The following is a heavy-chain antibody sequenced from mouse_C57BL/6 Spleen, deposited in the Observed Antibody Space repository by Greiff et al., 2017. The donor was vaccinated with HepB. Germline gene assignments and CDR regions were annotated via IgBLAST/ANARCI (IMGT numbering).Heavy chain of an antibody. V-gene: IGHV1-85*01. J-gene: IGHJ3*01. CDR2: IYPRDGST. D-gene: IGHD2-4*01. Sequence: VQLQQSGPELVKPGASVKLSCKASGYTFTSYDINWVKQRPGQGLEWIGWIYPRDGSTKYNEKFKGKATLTVDTSSSTAYMELHSLTSEDSAVYFCARSLYDSDEAWFAYWGQGTLVTVSA. CDR3: ARSLYDSDEAWFAY. CDR1: GYTFTSYD.